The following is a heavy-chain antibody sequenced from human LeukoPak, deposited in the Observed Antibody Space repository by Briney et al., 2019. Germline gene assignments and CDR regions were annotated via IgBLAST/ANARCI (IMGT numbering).Heavy chain of an antibody. CDR1: GFTFSSYA. CDR2: ISGSGGST. J-gene: IGHJ4*02. CDR3: ARTPYCTNGICYNRYYFDF. V-gene: IGHV3-23*01. D-gene: IGHD2-8*01. Sequence: GGSLRLSCAASGFTFSSYALGWVRQAPGKGLEWVSTISGSGGSTYYADSVKGRFSISRDNAKNSLYLQMDSLRAEDTAVYYCARTPYCTNGICYNRYYFDFWGQGALVTVSS.